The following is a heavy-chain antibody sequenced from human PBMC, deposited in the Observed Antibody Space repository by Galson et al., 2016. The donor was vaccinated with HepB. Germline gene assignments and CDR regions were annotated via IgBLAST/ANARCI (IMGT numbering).Heavy chain of an antibody. V-gene: IGHV4-39*01. Sequence: SETLSLTCTVSGYSISSYYWSWIRQPPGKGLDWIGSIYYSGTTHYNPSLQSRVSISVDTSKNQFSLRLTSVSAADTAMYSCARQDRAGLVNFWGQGTMVTVSS. D-gene: IGHD6-19*01. CDR3: ARQDRAGLVNF. CDR2: IYYSGTT. J-gene: IGHJ3*01. CDR1: GYSISSYY.